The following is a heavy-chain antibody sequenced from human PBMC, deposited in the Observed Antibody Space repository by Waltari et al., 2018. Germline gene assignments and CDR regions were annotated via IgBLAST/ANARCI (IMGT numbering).Heavy chain of an antibody. CDR2: INHSGST. CDR1: GGSFSGYY. V-gene: IGHV4-34*01. J-gene: IGHJ5*02. D-gene: IGHD3-16*02. Sequence: QVQLQQWGAGLLKPSETLSLTCAVYGGSFSGYYWSWIRQPPGKGLEWIGEINHSGSTNDNPSLKSRVTISVDTSKNQFSLKLSSVTAADTAVYYCARGPKYYDYVWGSYRLNWFDPWGQGTLVTVSS. CDR3: ARGPKYYDYVWGSYRLNWFDP.